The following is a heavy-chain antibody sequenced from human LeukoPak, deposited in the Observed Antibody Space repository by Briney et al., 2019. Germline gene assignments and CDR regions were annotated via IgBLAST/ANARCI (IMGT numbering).Heavy chain of an antibody. CDR3: ARCKCSSTSCYGGGYYYGMDV. V-gene: IGHV1-69*01. Sequence: SVKVSCKASGGTFSSYAISWVRQAPGQGLEWMGGIIPIFGTANYAQKFQGRVTITADESTSTAYMELSSLRSEDTAVYYCARCKCSSTSCYGGGYYYGMDVWGKGTTVAVSS. D-gene: IGHD2-2*01. J-gene: IGHJ6*04. CDR1: GGTFSSYA. CDR2: IIPIFGTA.